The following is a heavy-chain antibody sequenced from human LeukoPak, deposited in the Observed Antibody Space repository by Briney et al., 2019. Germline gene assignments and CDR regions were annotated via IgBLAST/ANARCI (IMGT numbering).Heavy chain of an antibody. J-gene: IGHJ4*02. CDR3: AKRPSDYGDYVSYFDY. Sequence: GGSLRLSCAASGFSFISYGMHWVRQAPGEGLEWVGVISDDGRSKDYADSVKGRFTISRDNSKDTLYLQMNSLRDEDTAVYYCAKRPSDYGDYVSYFDYWGQGTLVTVSS. V-gene: IGHV3-30*18. D-gene: IGHD4-17*01. CDR2: ISDDGRSK. CDR1: GFSFISYG.